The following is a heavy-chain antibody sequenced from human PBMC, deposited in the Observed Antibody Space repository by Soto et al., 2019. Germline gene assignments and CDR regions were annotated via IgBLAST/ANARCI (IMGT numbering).Heavy chain of an antibody. J-gene: IGHJ4*02. V-gene: IGHV4-30-4*01. CDR2: MYSSGTT. CDR1: GGSISSGDYY. D-gene: IGHD6-13*01. Sequence: QVQLQESGPGLVKPSQTLSLTCTVSGGSISSGDYYWSWIRQPPGKGLEWIGYMYSSGTTYYNPSLKSRVTISVDTSKNQFSLRLNSVTAADTAVYYCARDFSGFSSSWWYLDYWGQGALVTVSS. CDR3: ARDFSGFSSSWWYLDY.